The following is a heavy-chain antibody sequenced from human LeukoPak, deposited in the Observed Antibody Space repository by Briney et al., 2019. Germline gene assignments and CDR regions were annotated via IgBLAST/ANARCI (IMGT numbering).Heavy chain of an antibody. J-gene: IGHJ4*02. CDR1: GYTFNSYG. CDR3: ARVRGTALTAYPGYFDY. D-gene: IGHD2-21*02. V-gene: IGHV1-18*04. Sequence: ASVKVSCKASGYTFNSYGISWVRQAPGQSLEWMGWISIYTGNTKYGEKFQGRATMTRDTSTSTAYLEVRSLNSDDTAVYYCARVRGTALTAYPGYFDYWGQGTLVTVSS. CDR2: ISIYTGNT.